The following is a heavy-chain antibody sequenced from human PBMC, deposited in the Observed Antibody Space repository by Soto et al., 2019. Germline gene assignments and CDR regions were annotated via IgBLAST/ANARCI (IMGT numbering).Heavy chain of an antibody. D-gene: IGHD6-13*01. CDR1: GFTFSSYA. Sequence: GGSLRLSCAASGFTFSSYAMSWVRQAPGKGLEWVSAISGSGGSTYYANSVKGRFTISRDNSKNTLYLQMNSLRAEDTAVYYCTISSSWSDFDYWGQGTLVTAPQ. CDR2: ISGSGGST. CDR3: TISSSWSDFDY. J-gene: IGHJ4*02. V-gene: IGHV3-23*01.